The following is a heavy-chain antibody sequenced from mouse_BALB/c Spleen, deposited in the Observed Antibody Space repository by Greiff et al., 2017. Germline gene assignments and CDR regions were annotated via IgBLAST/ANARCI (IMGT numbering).Heavy chain of an antibody. V-gene: IGHV5-9-3*01. CDR2: RSSGGSYT. J-gene: IGHJ1*01. Sequence: EVMLVESGGGLVKPGGSLKLSCAASGCTFSSYARSWVRQTPEKRREWVATRSSGGSYTYYPDSVKGRFTISRDNAKNTLYLQMSSLRSEDTAMYYCARHGDYDRYFDVWGAGTTVTVSS. CDR1: GCTFSSYA. CDR3: ARHGDYDRYFDV. D-gene: IGHD2-4*01.